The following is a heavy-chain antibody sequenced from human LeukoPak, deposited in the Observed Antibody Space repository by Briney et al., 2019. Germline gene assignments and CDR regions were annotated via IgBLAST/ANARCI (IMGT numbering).Heavy chain of an antibody. Sequence: PGGSLRLSCAASGFTFSSYGMHWVRQAPGKGLEWVAVISYDGSNKYYADSVKGRFTISRDNSKNTLYLQMNSLRAEDTAVYYCARSFWSGYTPFDYWGQGTLVTVSS. V-gene: IGHV3-30*03. CDR2: ISYDGSNK. CDR3: ARSFWSGYTPFDY. J-gene: IGHJ4*02. D-gene: IGHD3-3*01. CDR1: GFTFSSYG.